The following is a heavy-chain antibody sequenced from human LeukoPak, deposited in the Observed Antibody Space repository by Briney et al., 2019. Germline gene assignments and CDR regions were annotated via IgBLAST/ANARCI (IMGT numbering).Heavy chain of an antibody. V-gene: IGHV3-33*01. CDR2: VWHDGSSE. J-gene: IGHJ4*02. CDR3: SRDPGDYY. D-gene: IGHD3-3*01. Sequence: GGSLRLSCAASGFTFGSYGMHWVRQAPGKGPEWVALVWHDGSSEHYADSVRGRFTISRDNSKNMLYLQMNSLRAEDTAVYYCSRDPGDYYWGQGTLVTVSS. CDR1: GFTFGSYG.